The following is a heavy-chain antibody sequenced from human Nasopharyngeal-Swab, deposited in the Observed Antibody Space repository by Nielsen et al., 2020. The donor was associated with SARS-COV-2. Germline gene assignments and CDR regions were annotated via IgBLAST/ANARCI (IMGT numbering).Heavy chain of an antibody. J-gene: IGHJ4*02. D-gene: IGHD6-13*01. CDR2: INPNSGGT. CDR3: ARDLSGTAAADVIDY. V-gene: IGHV1-2*02. Sequence: WVRQAPGQGLEWMGWINPNSGGTNYAQKFQGRVTMTRDTSISTAYMELSRLRSDDTAVYYCARDLSGTAAADVIDYWGQGTLVTVSS.